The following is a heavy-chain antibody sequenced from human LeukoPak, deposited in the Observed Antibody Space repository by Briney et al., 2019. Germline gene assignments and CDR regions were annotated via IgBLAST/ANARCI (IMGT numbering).Heavy chain of an antibody. V-gene: IGHV3-23*01. CDR2: ISGSGGST. J-gene: IGHJ4*02. CDR1: GFTFSSYA. D-gene: IGHD5-18*01. Sequence: PTGGSLRLSCAASGFTFSSYAMSWVRQAPGKGLEWVSAISGSGGSTYYADSVKGRFTISRDNSKNTLYLQMNSLRAEDTAVYYCAEARGAMATWAIDYWGQGTLVTVSS. CDR3: AEARGAMATWAIDY.